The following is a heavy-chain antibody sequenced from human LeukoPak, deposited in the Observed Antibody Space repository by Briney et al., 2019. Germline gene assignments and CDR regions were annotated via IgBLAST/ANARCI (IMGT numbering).Heavy chain of an antibody. J-gene: IGHJ4*02. D-gene: IGHD2/OR15-2a*01. CDR2: IGPNSSLT. CDR3: VREGEGPLSKDFDY. V-gene: IGHV1-2*02. Sequence: WGSPDHEKKNEGMGYIGPNSSLTRSPQEFQGRVTMTRDASMSTAYMELTRLTSDDTAVYYCVREGEGPLSKDFDYWGQGTLVTVSS.